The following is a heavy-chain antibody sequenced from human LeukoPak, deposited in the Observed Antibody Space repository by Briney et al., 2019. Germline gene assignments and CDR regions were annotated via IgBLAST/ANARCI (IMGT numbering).Heavy chain of an antibody. CDR1: GFTFSSYE. J-gene: IGHJ6*03. V-gene: IGHV3-48*03. CDR3: AELGITMIGGV. D-gene: IGHD3-10*02. CDR2: ISSSGSTI. Sequence: GGSLRLSCAASGFTFSSYEMNWVRQAPGKGLEWVSYISSSGSTIYYADSVKGRYTISRDNAKNSLYLQMNSLRAEDTAVYYCAELGITMIGGVWGKGTTVTISS.